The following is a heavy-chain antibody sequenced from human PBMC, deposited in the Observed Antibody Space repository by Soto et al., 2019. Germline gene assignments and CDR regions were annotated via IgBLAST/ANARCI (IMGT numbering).Heavy chain of an antibody. V-gene: IGHV4-34*01. CDR2: INHSGST. CDR1: GGSFNNYF. Sequence: ETLSLTCAVYGGSFNNYFWSWIRQPPGKGLEWIGEINHSGSTNYNPSLKSRVTISVDTSKNQFSLKLNSVTAADTAVYYCARVHVVLMEFADWFDPGAWEPWSPSPQ. CDR3: ARVHVVLMEFADWFDP. J-gene: IGHJ5*02. D-gene: IGHD2-8*01.